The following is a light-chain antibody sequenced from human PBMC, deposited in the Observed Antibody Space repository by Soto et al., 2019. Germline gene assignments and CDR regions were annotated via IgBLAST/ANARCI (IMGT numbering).Light chain of an antibody. CDR3: CSYAGISTL. Sequence: QSALTQPASVSGSPGQSITISCTGTSSDVGSYNLVSWYQQHPGKAPKLMIYEGSKRPSGVSNRFSGSKSGNTASQTISGLQAEDEADYYCCSYAGISTLFGGGTKLTVL. CDR2: EGS. J-gene: IGLJ2*01. CDR1: SSDVGSYNL. V-gene: IGLV2-23*01.